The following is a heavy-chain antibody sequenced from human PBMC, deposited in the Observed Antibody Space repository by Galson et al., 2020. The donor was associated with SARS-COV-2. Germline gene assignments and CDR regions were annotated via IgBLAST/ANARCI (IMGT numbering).Heavy chain of an antibody. D-gene: IGHD7-27*01. J-gene: IGHJ5*01. CDR3: ATGDVRFEC. CDR2: ISMSGITI. CDR1: GLTFSNTE. Sequence: GGSLRLSCAASGLTFSNTEMNWVRQAPGKGLEWLSYISMSGITIYYADSVKGRFTISRDNAENSLYLQMNSLRAEDTGIYYCATGDVRFECWGQGTLVTVSS. V-gene: IGHV3-48*03.